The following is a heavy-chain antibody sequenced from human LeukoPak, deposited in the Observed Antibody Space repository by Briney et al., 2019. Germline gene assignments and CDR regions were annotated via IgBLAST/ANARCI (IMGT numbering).Heavy chain of an antibody. CDR2: IKQDGSEK. D-gene: IGHD4-17*01. V-gene: IGHV3-7*01. CDR1: GFTFSSYW. J-gene: IGHJ5*02. CDR3: ARAPGEGWFDP. Sequence: GGSLRLSCAAPGFTFSSYWMSRVRQAPGKGLEWVASIKQDGSEKYYVDSVKGRFTISRDNAKNSLYLQMNSLRAEDTALYYCARAPGEGWFDPWGQGTLVTVSS.